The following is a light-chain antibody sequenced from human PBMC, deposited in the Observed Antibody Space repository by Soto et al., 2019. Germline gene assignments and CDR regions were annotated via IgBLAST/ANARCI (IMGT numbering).Light chain of an antibody. Sequence: DIHITPSPSFLSASVGASVTITCLANQTITHYLNCYQQKPGKAPKILIYHASSLETGVPSRFSGSGSGTEFTLTISSLQPDDFATYYCQHYNSYGTFGQGTKVDI. CDR2: HAS. V-gene: IGKV1-5*01. CDR3: QHYNSYGT. J-gene: IGKJ1*01. CDR1: QTITHY.